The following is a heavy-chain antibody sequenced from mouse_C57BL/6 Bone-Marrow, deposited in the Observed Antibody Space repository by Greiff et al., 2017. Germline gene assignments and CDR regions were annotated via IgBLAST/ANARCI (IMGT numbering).Heavy chain of an antibody. CDR2: INPSTGGT. V-gene: IGHV1-42*01. J-gene: IGHJ3*01. D-gene: IGHD1-1*01. CDR3: ARLLEAY. Sequence: VQLQQSGPELVKPGASVKISCKASGYSFTGYYMNWVKQSPEKSLEWIGEINPSTGGTTYNQKFKAKATLTVDKSSSTAYMQLKSLTSEDSAVYYRARLLEAYWGQGTLVTVSA. CDR1: GYSFTGYY.